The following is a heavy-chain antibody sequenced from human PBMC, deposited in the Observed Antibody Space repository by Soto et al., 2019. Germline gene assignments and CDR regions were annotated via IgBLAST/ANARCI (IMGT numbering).Heavy chain of an antibody. J-gene: IGHJ4*02. CDR3: ARETPLYDSSGLDY. Sequence: SVKVSCKASGGTFSSYAISWLRQAPGQGLEWMGGIIPIFGTANYAQKFQGRVTITADESTSTAYMELSSLRSEDTAVYYCARETPLYDSSGLDYWGQGTRGTVS. CDR1: GGTFSSYA. D-gene: IGHD3-22*01. V-gene: IGHV1-69*13. CDR2: IIPIFGTA.